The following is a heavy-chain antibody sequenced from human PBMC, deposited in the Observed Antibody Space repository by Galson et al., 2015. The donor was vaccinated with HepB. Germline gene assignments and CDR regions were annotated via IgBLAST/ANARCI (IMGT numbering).Heavy chain of an antibody. CDR3: ARLVDGYKDY. D-gene: IGHD5-24*01. Sequence: QSGAEVKKPGESLRISCKGSGYSFGSYWISWVRQMPGKGLEWMGIIYPGESETRFGPSFQGQVSFSVDRSTSTAYLHWNSLKASDTAIYYCARLVDGYKDYWGQGTLVTVSS. CDR2: IYPGESET. V-gene: IGHV5-51*01. J-gene: IGHJ4*02. CDR1: GYSFGSYW.